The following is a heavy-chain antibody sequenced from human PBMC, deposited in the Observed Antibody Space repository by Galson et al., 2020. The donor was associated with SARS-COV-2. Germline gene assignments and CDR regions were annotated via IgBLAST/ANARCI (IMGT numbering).Heavy chain of an antibody. D-gene: IGHD2-2*01. Sequence: SETLSLTCTVSGGSISSGSYYWSWIRQPAGKGLEWIGRIYTSGSTNYNPSLKSRVTISVDTSKNQFSLKLSSVTAADTAVYYCARDLALGYCSSTSCPNWFDPWGQGTLVTVSS. J-gene: IGHJ5*02. CDR2: IYTSGST. CDR3: ARDLALGYCSSTSCPNWFDP. CDR1: GGSISSGSYY. V-gene: IGHV4-61*02.